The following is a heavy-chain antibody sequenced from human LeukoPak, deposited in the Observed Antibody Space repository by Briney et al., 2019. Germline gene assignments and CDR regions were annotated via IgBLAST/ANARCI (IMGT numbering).Heavy chain of an antibody. D-gene: IGHD5-24*01. CDR2: INSDGSST. CDR1: GFTFSSYW. V-gene: IGHV3-74*01. Sequence: GGSLRLSCAASGFTFSSYWMHWVRQAPGKGLVWVSRINSDGSSTSYADSVKGRLTISRDNAKNTLYLQMNSLRAEDTAVYYCARDPVERGLQYDAFDIWGQGTMVTVSS. J-gene: IGHJ3*02. CDR3: ARDPVERGLQYDAFDI.